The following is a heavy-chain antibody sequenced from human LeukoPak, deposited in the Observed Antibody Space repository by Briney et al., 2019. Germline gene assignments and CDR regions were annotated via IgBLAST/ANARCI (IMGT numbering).Heavy chain of an antibody. CDR3: ARDRRYCSSTSCLNWYFDL. CDR2: MKQDGSKI. Sequence: GGSLRLSCAASGFTFSAYYMAWVRQAPGKGLEWVANMKQDGSKIYYVDSVKGRFTISRDNAKNSLYLQMNSLRAEDTAVYYCARDRRYCSSTSCLNWYFDLWGRGTLVTVSS. V-gene: IGHV3-7*01. J-gene: IGHJ2*01. D-gene: IGHD2-2*01. CDR1: GFTFSAYY.